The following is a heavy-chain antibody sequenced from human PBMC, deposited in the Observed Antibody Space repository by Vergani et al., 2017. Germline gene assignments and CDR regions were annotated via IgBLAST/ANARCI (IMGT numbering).Heavy chain of an antibody. CDR2: IFYTGTS. CDR1: GTSISGSSDY. D-gene: IGHD6-6*01. V-gene: IGHV4-39*07. CDR3: ARADSSSRVHYFDY. J-gene: IGHJ4*02. Sequence: QLQLQESGPGLLKPSETLSLTCSVSGTSISGSSDYWGWIRQPPGKGLEWIGSIFYTGTSYYNPSLESRATNSVDTSKNQFSLKLSSVTAADTAVYYCARADSSSRVHYFDYWGQGTLVTVSS.